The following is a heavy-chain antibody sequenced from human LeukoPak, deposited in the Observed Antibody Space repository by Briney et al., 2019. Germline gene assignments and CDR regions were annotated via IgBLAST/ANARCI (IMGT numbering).Heavy chain of an antibody. D-gene: IGHD5-18*01. CDR1: GFIFSSYG. CDR2: ISYDGYTK. Sequence: GRSLRLSCAASGFIFSSYGMHWVRQAPGKGLEWVTLISYDGYTKYYADSVKGRFTISRDNSKNTLYLQMDSLRTEDTAVYYCAREQGYSYGSDYWGQGTLVTVSS. J-gene: IGHJ4*02. CDR3: AREQGYSYGSDY. V-gene: IGHV3-30*03.